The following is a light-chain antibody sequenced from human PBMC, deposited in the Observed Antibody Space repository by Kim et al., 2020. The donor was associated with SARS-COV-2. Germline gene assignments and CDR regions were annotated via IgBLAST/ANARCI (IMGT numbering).Light chain of an antibody. CDR1: SLRSYY. CDR3: NSRDSSGNHLV. CDR2: GKN. Sequence: SSELTHPAVSVALGQTVRITCQGDSLRSYYASWYQQKPGQAPVLVIYGKNNRPSGIPDRFSGSSSGNTASLTITGAQAEDEADYYCNSRDSSGNHLVFGGGTQLTVL. V-gene: IGLV3-19*01. J-gene: IGLJ2*01.